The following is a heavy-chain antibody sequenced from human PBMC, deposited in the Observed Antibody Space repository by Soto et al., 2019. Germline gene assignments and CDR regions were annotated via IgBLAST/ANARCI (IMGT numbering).Heavy chain of an antibody. J-gene: IGHJ4*02. CDR2: IKRKTDGGTT. CDR1: RFISSKPC. D-gene: IGHD3-9*01. V-gene: IGHV3-15*01. CDR3: TKRTSTQGYFDWLSY. Sequence: RALRLSCAASRFISSKPCMSCVPQAPGKGQEWVGRIKRKTDGGTTDYAAPVKGRFTISRDHSKNTLYLGMNSLKTEDTAVYYCTKRTSTQGYFDWLSYCGQGT.